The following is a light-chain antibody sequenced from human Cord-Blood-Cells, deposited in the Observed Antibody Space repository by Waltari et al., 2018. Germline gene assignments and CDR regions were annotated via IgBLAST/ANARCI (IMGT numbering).Light chain of an antibody. V-gene: IGKV1-13*02. Sequence: AIQLTQSPSSLSASVGDRVTITCRASQGISSALAWYQQKPGKAPTLLIYDASSLESGVPSRFSGSGSGTDFTLTISSLQPEDFATDYCQQFNSYPLTFGGGTKVEIK. CDR3: QQFNSYPLT. J-gene: IGKJ4*01. CDR1: QGISSA. CDR2: DAS.